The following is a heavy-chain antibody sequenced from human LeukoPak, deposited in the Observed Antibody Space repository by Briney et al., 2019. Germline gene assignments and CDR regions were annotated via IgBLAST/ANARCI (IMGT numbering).Heavy chain of an antibody. J-gene: IGHJ5*02. CDR3: ARVNYDFWSGYDPTRAPFDP. CDR1: GGSISGYY. V-gene: IGHV4-59*01. CDR2: IYYSENT. Sequence: KPSETLSLTCTVSGGSISGYYWSWIRQPPGKGLERIGYIYYSENTNYNPSLKSRVTISVDTPKNQFSLKLSSVTTADTAVYYCARVNYDFWSGYDPTRAPFDPWGQGTLVTVSS. D-gene: IGHD3-3*01.